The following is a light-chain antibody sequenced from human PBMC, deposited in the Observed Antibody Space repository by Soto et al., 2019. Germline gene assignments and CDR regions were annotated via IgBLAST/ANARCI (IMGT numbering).Light chain of an antibody. CDR2: DAS. J-gene: IGKJ3*01. Sequence: DIQMTQSPSSLAASVGDRVTIACRSIHDVSRNLNWLQQKRGEAPKLLIYDASNLERVVPSRFSGSGSGTDFILTISILQPEDVATYYCQQYSSMLSFCGGTEIDIK. CDR1: HDVSRN. CDR3: QQYSSMLS. V-gene: IGKV1-33*01.